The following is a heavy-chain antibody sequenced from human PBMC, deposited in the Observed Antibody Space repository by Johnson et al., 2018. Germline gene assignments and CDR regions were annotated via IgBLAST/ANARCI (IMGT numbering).Heavy chain of an antibody. V-gene: IGHV4-59*01. CDR3: AREGNNWNSYAFDI. J-gene: IGHJ3*02. CDR2: IYYSGST. D-gene: IGHD1-7*01. CDR1: GGSISSYY. Sequence: QVQLQESGPGLVKPSETLSLTCTVSGGSISSYYWSWIRQPPGKGLEWIGYIYYSGSTNYNPSLKSRVTITVDTSKNQFSLKLSSVTAADTAVYYCAREGNNWNSYAFDIWGQGTMVTVSS.